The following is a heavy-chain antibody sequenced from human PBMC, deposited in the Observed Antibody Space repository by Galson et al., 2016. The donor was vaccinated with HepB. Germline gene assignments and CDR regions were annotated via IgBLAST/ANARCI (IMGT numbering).Heavy chain of an antibody. V-gene: IGHV1-18*01. CDR2: ISTYNGDT. J-gene: IGHJ4*02. CDR3: ARSLYSDSSGAHLFDY. CDR1: GYTFTNYG. Sequence: SVKVSCKASGYTFTNYGISWVRQAPGQGLEWMGWISTYNGDTNYAQQLQGRVTMTTDTSTSTAYMELRSLRSDDTAVYYCARSLYSDSSGAHLFDYWGQGTLVIVSS. D-gene: IGHD3-22*01.